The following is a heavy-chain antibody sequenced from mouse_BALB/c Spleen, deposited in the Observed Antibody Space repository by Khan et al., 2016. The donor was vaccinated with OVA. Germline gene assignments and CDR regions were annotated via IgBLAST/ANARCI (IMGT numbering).Heavy chain of an antibody. CDR2: ISYSGNT. V-gene: IGHV3-2*02. J-gene: IGHJ3*01. D-gene: IGHD2-4*01. CDR3: ARKDYYDYDPFPY. Sequence: EVQLQESGPGLVKPSQSLSLTCTATGYSITSEFAWNWIRQFPGNKLEWMGYISYSGNTRYNPSLKSLISITRDTSRNQFFLQLNSVTTEDTAPYYCARKDYYDYDPFPYWGQGTLVTVSA. CDR1: GYSITSEFA.